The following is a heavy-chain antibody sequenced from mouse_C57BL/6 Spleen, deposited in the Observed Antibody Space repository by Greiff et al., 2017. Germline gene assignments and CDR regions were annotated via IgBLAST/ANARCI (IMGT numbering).Heavy chain of an antibody. D-gene: IGHD3-3*01. CDR1: GYTFTDYE. CDR3: TRTRYSLGC. Sequence: VQLQQSGAELVRPGASVTLSCKASGYTFTDYEMHWVKQTPVHGLEWIGAIDPETGGTAYNQKFKGKAILTADKSSSTAYMELRSLTSEDSAVYYYTRTRYSLGCWGKGATLTVS. V-gene: IGHV1-15*01. J-gene: IGHJ2*01. CDR2: IDPETGGT.